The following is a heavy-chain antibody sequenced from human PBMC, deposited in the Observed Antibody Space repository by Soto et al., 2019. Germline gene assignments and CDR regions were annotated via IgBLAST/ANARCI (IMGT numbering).Heavy chain of an antibody. CDR1: GFTFSSYA. CDR2: ISGGGAGT. CDR3: AKDPGSGSYLMRAFDI. V-gene: IGHV3-23*01. Sequence: EVQLLESGGGLVQPGGSLRLSCAASGFTFSSYAMSWVRQAPGKGLEWVSGISGGGAGTSYADSVKGRFTMSMGNSKHTVYLQMNSLRPEDTAVYFCAKDPGSGSYLMRAFDIWGQGTMVTVSS. J-gene: IGHJ3*02. D-gene: IGHD3-10*01.